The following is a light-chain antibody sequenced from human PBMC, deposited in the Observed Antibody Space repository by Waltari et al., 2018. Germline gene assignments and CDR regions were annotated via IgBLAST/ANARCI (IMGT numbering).Light chain of an antibody. V-gene: IGLV3-1*01. CDR2: QDT. Sequence: SYALTQPPSVSVSPGQTASITCSGDKLEDKYASWYQQKPGQSPVLVIYQDTKRPSGIPERFSGSNSGNTATLTISGTQGMDEADYYCLAWDSSTAWVFGGGTKLTVL. CDR3: LAWDSSTAWV. J-gene: IGLJ3*02. CDR1: KLEDKY.